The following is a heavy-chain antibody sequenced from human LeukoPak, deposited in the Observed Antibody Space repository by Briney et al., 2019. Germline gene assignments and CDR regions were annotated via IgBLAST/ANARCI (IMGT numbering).Heavy chain of an antibody. CDR3: ARDNSYMDV. CDR1: GGSTSSYY. D-gene: IGHD4-11*01. V-gene: IGHV4-4*07. Sequence: PSETLSLTCTVSGGSTSSYYWSWIRQPAGKGLEWIGRIHTSGSTYYNPSLKIRVTISVDKSKNQFTLNVNSVTAADTAVYYCARDNSYMDVWGKGTTVTVSS. J-gene: IGHJ6*03. CDR2: IHTSGST.